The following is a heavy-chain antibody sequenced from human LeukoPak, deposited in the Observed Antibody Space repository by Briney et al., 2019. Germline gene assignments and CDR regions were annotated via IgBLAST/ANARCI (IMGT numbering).Heavy chain of an antibody. V-gene: IGHV3-23*01. CDR3: ARTTGNGHWLIQF. CDR1: GFSFSSYD. CDR2: ITGDAGDT. Sequence: PGGSLTLSCAASGFSFSSYDMNWVRQPPAEVLEWVSFITGDAGDTSYGDSVKVRFTISRDNFKHTLFLQLNSLSAEDTGVYYCARTTGNGHWLIQFWGQGTLVTVSS. D-gene: IGHD4-23*01. J-gene: IGHJ4*02.